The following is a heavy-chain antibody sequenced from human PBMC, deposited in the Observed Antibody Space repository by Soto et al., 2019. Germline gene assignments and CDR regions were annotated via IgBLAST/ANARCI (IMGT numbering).Heavy chain of an antibody. V-gene: IGHV3-30*18. CDR2: ISYDGSNK. J-gene: IGHJ6*01. CDR1: GFTFSSYG. Sequence: QVQLVESGGGVVQPGRSLRLSCAASGFTFSSYGMHWVRQAPGKGLEWVAVISYDGSNKYYADSVKGRFTISRDNSKNTLYLQMNSLRAEDTAVYYCAKEYRGGSYYYYYYGMDVW. CDR3: AKEYRGGSYYYYYYGMDV. D-gene: IGHD1-26*01.